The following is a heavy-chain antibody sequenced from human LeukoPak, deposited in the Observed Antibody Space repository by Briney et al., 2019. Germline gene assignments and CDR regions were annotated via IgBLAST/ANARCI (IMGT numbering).Heavy chain of an antibody. Sequence: PGGSLRLSCAASGFTFSSYAMSWVRQAPGKGLEWASAISGSGGSTYYADSVKGRFTISRDNSKNTLYLQMNSLRAEDTAVYYCAKELRYFDWLPQYYFDYWGQGTLVTVSS. CDR1: GFTFSSYA. J-gene: IGHJ4*02. CDR2: ISGSGGST. D-gene: IGHD3-9*01. CDR3: AKELRYFDWLPQYYFDY. V-gene: IGHV3-23*01.